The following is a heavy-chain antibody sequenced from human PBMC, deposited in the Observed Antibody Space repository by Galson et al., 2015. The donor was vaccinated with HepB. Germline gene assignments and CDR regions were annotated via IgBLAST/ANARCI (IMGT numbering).Heavy chain of an antibody. J-gene: IGHJ6*02. CDR2: ISYVGST. V-gene: IGHV4-59*01. CDR3: ARVQESSDYYYNGMDV. D-gene: IGHD3-10*01. CDR1: GASITTYY. Sequence: SETLSLTCAVSGASITTYYWSWVRQPPGKGLEWVGYISYVGSTNSNPSLKSRVTMSLDTSRKQFSLKLGFVTATDTAVYYCARVQESSDYYYNGMDVWGQGTAVTVSS.